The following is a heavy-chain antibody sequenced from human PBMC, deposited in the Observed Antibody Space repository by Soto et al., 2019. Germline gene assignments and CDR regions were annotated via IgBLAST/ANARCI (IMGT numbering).Heavy chain of an antibody. J-gene: IGHJ6*02. Sequence: EVQLVESGGGLVLPGGSLRLSCAASGFTFSRYWMHWFRQAPGKGLVWVSRISSYGSDTHYADSVKGRFTISRDNAKNTVYLQMNSLRAEDTAVYYCASNYAYAEGYYWYGIDVWGQGTTVTVSS. CDR3: ASNYAYAEGYYWYGIDV. D-gene: IGHD3-16*01. V-gene: IGHV3-74*01. CDR1: GFTFSRYW. CDR2: ISSYGSDT.